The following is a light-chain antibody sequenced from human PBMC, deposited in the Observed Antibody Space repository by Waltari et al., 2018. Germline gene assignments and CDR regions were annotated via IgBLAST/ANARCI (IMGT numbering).Light chain of an antibody. CDR1: SGSIASHY. CDR3: QSYDSSSRV. CDR2: EDN. Sequence: NFMLTQPHSLSESPGKTVTISCTRSSGSIASHYVQWFQQRPGSAPTTVIYEDNQRPAGVPDRVSGSIDTSSNSASLTISGLTTEDEADYYCQSYDSSSRVFGGGTKLTVL. J-gene: IGLJ3*02. V-gene: IGLV6-57*03.